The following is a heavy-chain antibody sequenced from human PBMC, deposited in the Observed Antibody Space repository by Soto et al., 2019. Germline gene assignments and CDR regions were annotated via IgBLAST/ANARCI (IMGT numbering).Heavy chain of an antibody. Sequence: EVQLLESGGGLVQPGGSLRLSCAASGFTFSSYAMSWVRQAPGKGLEWVSTISGSGDNTYYADSVKGRFTISRDNPKNTLYLQMNSLRAEDTAVYYCAKVGGSSWFDAFDIWGQGTVVTVSS. CDR1: GFTFSSYA. CDR3: AKVGGSSWFDAFDI. D-gene: IGHD6-13*01. V-gene: IGHV3-23*01. CDR2: ISGSGDNT. J-gene: IGHJ3*02.